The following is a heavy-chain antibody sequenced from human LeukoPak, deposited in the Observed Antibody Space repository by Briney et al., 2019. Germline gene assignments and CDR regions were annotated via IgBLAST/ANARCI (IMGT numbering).Heavy chain of an antibody. V-gene: IGHV4-38-2*02. J-gene: IGHJ4*02. Sequence: PETLSLTCTVSGYSITSGYYWGWIRQPPGKGLEWIGSIYHSGTTYYNPSLTSRVTISVDTSKNQYSLKLSSVTAADTAVFYCARGHSSSWSLLGIDYWGQGTLVTVSS. CDR3: ARGHSSSWSLLGIDY. CDR2: IYHSGTT. D-gene: IGHD6-13*01. CDR1: GYSITSGYY.